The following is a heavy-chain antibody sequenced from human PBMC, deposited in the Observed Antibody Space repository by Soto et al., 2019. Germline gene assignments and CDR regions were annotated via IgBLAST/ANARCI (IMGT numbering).Heavy chain of an antibody. D-gene: IGHD2-21*01. CDR3: AKGSKEYCVLIDYRMDV. CDR1: GFTFSSYA. J-gene: IGHJ6*02. V-gene: IGHV3-23*01. CDR2: ITGSGGST. Sequence: GGSLRLSCAASGFTFSSYAMSWVRQAPGKGLEWVSAITGSGGSTYYADSVKGRFTISRDNSKNTLYLQMNSLRAEDAAVYYCAKGSKEYCVLIDYRMDVWGQGTMVTVSS.